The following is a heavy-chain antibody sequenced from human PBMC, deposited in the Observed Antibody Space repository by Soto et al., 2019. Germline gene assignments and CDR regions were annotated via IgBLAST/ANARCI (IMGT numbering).Heavy chain of an antibody. CDR3: ARTYYSGSYFSDY. J-gene: IGHJ4*02. CDR2: LYSDSRS. D-gene: IGHD3-10*01. Sequence: GGSLRLSCEVSGLTVSSNYMNWVRQAPGKGLEWVSILYSDSRSYYADSVKGRFTVSRDDLKNTLYLQMNSLRAEDTAVYYCARTYYSGSYFSDYWGQGTLVAVSS. V-gene: IGHV3-53*01. CDR1: GLTVSSNY.